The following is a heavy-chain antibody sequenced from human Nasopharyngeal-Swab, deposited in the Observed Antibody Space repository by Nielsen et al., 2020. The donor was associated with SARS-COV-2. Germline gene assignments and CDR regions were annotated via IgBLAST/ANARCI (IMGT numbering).Heavy chain of an antibody. CDR1: GFTFSDYY. CDR2: ISSSGSTI. CDR3: ARDHYYYGMDV. J-gene: IGHJ6*02. V-gene: IGHV3-11*01. Sequence: GESLKISCAASGFTFSDYYMSWIRQAPGKGLEWVSYISSSGSTIYYADSAKGRFTISRDNAKNSLYLQMNSLRAEDTAVYYCARDHYYYGMDVWGQGTTVTVSS.